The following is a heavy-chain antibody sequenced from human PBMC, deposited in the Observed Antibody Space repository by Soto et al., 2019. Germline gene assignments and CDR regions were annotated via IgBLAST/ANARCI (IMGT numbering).Heavy chain of an antibody. D-gene: IGHD1-1*01. CDR2: ISGGGGTI. V-gene: IGHV3-11*01. Sequence: PGGSLRLSCAASGFRFSDLYITWIRQAPVKGLEWVSYISGGGGTIYYPDSVKGRFTISRDNAKNSLYLQMNSLRDEDTAIYYCARRSGPSFAFDIWGQGTMVTVSS. J-gene: IGHJ3*02. CDR3: ARRSGPSFAFDI. CDR1: GFRFSDLY.